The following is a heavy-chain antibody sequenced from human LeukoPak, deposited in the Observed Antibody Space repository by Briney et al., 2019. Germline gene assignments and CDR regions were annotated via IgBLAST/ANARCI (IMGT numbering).Heavy chain of an antibody. Sequence: GGSLRLSCAASGFTFSSYSMNWVRQAPGKGLEWVSYISSSSSTIYYADSVKGRFTISRDNAKNSLYLQMNSLRAEDTAVYYCARDRVGAMVLDAFDIWGQGTMVTVSS. D-gene: IGHD1-26*01. CDR1: GFTFSSYS. V-gene: IGHV3-48*01. J-gene: IGHJ3*02. CDR2: ISSSSSTI. CDR3: ARDRVGAMVLDAFDI.